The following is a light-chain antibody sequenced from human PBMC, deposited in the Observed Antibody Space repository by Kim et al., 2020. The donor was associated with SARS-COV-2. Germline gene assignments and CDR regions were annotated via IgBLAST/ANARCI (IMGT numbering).Light chain of an antibody. V-gene: IGLV3-25*03. CDR1: ALPNQY. Sequence: SYELTQPPSVSVSPGQTARITCSGDALPNQYGYWYQQKAGQAPVLLIYKDIERPSGIPERFSGSSSGTTVTLTISGVQAEDEADYYCQSADSSGSYQVFGGGTQLTVL. J-gene: IGLJ3*02. CDR2: KDI. CDR3: QSADSSGSYQV.